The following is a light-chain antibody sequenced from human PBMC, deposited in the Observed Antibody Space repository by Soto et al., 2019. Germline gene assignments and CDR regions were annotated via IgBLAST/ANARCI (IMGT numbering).Light chain of an antibody. CDR1: QGIRNS. CDR2: DAS. Sequence: DIQMTQSPSSLSASVGDRVTITCRASQGIRNSLAWYQQKAGTIPKLLIFDASTLQSGVPSRFSGSGSGTDFTLTISSLQPEDIATYYCEKYNSAAPLTFGGGTKVEIK. V-gene: IGKV1-27*01. J-gene: IGKJ4*01. CDR3: EKYNSAAPLT.